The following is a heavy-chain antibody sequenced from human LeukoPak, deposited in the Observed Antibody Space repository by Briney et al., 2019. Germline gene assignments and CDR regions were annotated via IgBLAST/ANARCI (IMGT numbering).Heavy chain of an antibody. J-gene: IGHJ4*02. CDR3: ARASSIAAAGTGFDY. V-gene: IGHV4-59*01. Sequence: SETLSLTCTVSGGSISNYYWSWIRQPPGKGLEWIGYIYYSGSTNYNPSLKSRVTISVDTSKNQFSLKLSSVTAADTAVYYCARASSIAAAGTGFDYWGQGTLVTVSS. CDR1: GGSISNYY. CDR2: IYYSGST. D-gene: IGHD6-13*01.